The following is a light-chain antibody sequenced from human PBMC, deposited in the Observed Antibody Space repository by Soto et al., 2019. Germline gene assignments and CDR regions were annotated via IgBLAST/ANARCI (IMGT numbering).Light chain of an antibody. CDR1: TSDVGRYNF. V-gene: IGLV2-14*01. Sequence: QSALTQPASVSGSPGQSITISCTGTTSDVGRYNFVSWYQQHPGKAPKLIIYEVTNRPSGVSTRFSGSKSGNTASLTISGLRSEDEADFYCSSYTTSGKWVFGGGTKLTVL. CDR2: EVT. CDR3: SSYTTSGKWV. J-gene: IGLJ3*02.